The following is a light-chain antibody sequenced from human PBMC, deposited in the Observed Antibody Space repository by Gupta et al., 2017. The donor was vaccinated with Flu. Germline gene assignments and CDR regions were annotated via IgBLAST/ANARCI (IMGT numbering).Light chain of an antibody. CDR1: SDNVGHQE. J-gene: IGLJ3*02. V-gene: IGLV10-54*04. CDR2: RTN. CDR3: SAWDRSLSGWV. Sequence: QAGLTQPPPVSKDLRQTATLTCTGNSDNVGHQEAVWLQQHPGHPPKVLSYRTNNRPSGISERFSASRSGNTASLTITGLQPEDEADYYCSAWDRSLSGWVFGGGTKLTVL.